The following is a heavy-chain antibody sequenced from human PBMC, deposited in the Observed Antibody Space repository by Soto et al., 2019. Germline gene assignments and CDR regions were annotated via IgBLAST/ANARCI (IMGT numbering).Heavy chain of an antibody. CDR3: AXQYYYDSSGYYSIGFDY. CDR2: IYYSGST. Sequence: PSETLSLTCTVSGGSISSGGYYWGWIRQHPGKGLEWIGYIYYSGSTYYNPSLKSRVTISVDTSKNQFSLKLSSVTAADTAVYYCAXQYYYDSSGYYSIGFDYCGQGTLVTVSS. CDR1: GGSISSGGYY. J-gene: IGHJ4*02. V-gene: IGHV4-31*03. D-gene: IGHD3-22*01.